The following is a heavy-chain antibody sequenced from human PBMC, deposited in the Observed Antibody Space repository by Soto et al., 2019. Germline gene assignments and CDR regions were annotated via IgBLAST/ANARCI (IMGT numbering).Heavy chain of an antibody. Sequence: QVQLVQSGAEVKKPGASVKVSCKASGYTFTNYAMHWVRQAPGQRLEWMGWINAGNGNTKYSQKFPGRVTITRDTSASTAYMELSSLRSEDAAVDYCGRGSGLNWFDPWGQGTLVTVSS. V-gene: IGHV1-3*01. CDR3: GRGSGLNWFDP. D-gene: IGHD3-10*01. CDR1: GYTFTNYA. J-gene: IGHJ5*02. CDR2: INAGNGNT.